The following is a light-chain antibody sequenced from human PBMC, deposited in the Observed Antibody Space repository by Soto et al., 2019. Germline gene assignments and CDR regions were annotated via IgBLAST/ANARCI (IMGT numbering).Light chain of an antibody. CDR1: SSDIGSNT. CDR3: AAWDDRLIGDV. Sequence: QSVLTQPPSASGTPGQRVTISCSGSSSDIGSNTVSWYQQLPGTAPKLLIYSDNQRPSGVPDRFSGSKSGTSASLAISGHQSEDEADYYCAAWDDRLIGDVFGTGTKLTVL. CDR2: SDN. J-gene: IGLJ1*01. V-gene: IGLV1-44*01.